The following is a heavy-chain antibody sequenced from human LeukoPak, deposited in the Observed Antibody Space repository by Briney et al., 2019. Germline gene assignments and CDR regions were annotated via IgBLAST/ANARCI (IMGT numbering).Heavy chain of an antibody. CDR2: INQDAGTT. Sequence: GGSLRLSCVASGFSFTSYWMSWVRQAPGKDLEFVANINQDAGTTNYVDSVKGRFTISRDNAENSLYLQMSSLRAEDTALYYCARDPGWSSLDIWGQGIMVTVSS. D-gene: IGHD2-15*01. CDR3: ARDPGWSSLDI. CDR1: GFSFTSYW. V-gene: IGHV3-7*03. J-gene: IGHJ3*02.